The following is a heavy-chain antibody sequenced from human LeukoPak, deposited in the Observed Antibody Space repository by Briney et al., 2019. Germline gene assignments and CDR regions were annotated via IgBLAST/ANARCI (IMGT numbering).Heavy chain of an antibody. CDR1: GGSFSGYY. D-gene: IGHD6-13*01. CDR3: ATKYSSSWYDYYYYYMDV. V-gene: IGHV4-34*01. CDR2: INHSGST. J-gene: IGHJ6*03. Sequence: PSETLSLTCAVYGGSFSGYYWSWIRQPPGKGLGWIGEINHSGSTNYNPSLKSRVTISVDTSKNQFSLKLSSVTAADTAVYYCATKYSSSWYDYYYYYMDVWGKGTTVTVSS.